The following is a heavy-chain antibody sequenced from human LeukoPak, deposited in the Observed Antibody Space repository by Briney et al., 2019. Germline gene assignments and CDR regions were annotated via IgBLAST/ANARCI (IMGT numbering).Heavy chain of an antibody. CDR1: GITFSSYA. CDR2: ISGSGDNT. CDR3: AAQWLVLGAFDI. D-gene: IGHD6-19*01. Sequence: PPGGSLRLSCAASGITFSSYAMSWVRQAPGKGPEWVSAISGSGDNTYHADSVKGRFTISRDSSKNTLYLQMNSLRAGDTAVYYCAAQWLVLGAFDIWGQGTMVTVSS. J-gene: IGHJ3*02. V-gene: IGHV3-23*01.